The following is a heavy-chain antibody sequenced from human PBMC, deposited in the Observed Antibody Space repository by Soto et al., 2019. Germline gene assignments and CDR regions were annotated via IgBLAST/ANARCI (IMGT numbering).Heavy chain of an antibody. J-gene: IGHJ4*02. CDR2: INAGNGNT. CDR3: ARDRLVSSSWPYHYFDY. CDR1: GYTFTSYA. D-gene: IGHD6-13*01. Sequence: ASVKVSCKASGYTFTSYAMHWVRQALGQRLEWMGWINAGNGNTKYSQKFQGRVTITRDTSADTAHMELGSLRSEDTAVYYCARDRLVSSSWPYHYFDYWGQGTLVAVSS. V-gene: IGHV1-3*01.